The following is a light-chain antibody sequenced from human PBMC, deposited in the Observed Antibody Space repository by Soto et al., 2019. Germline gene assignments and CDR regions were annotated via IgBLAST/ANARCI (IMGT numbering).Light chain of an antibody. CDR2: GAS. J-gene: IGKJ4*01. Sequence: EIVMTQSPATLSVSPGERATLSCRASQTVNSNLVWYQQKPGQAPRLLIYGASTRATGLPARFSGSGSGTEFTLTISSLQSEDFPVYYCQQHNNWPLTFGGGTKVEIK. CDR3: QQHNNWPLT. V-gene: IGKV3-15*01. CDR1: QTVNSN.